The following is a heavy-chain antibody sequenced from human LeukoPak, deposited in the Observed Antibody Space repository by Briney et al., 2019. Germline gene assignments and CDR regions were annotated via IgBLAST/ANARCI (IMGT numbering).Heavy chain of an antibody. Sequence: RPGGSLRLSCAASGFILSSYTMHWVRRAPGKGLEWVAVIWYDGSNKYYADSVKGRFTISRDNSKNTPYLQMNSLRAEDTAVYYCAKDRLELADYRGQGTLVTVSS. J-gene: IGHJ4*02. V-gene: IGHV3-33*06. CDR2: IWYDGSNK. CDR1: GFILSSYT. D-gene: IGHD1-26*01. CDR3: AKDRLELADY.